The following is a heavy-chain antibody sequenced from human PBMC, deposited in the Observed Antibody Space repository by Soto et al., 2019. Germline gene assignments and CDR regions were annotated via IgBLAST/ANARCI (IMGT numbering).Heavy chain of an antibody. CDR2: ISGSGGST. V-gene: IGHV3-23*01. CDR1: GFTFSSYA. J-gene: IGHJ6*02. D-gene: IGHD2-2*01. Sequence: PGGSLRLSCAASGFTFSSYAMSWVRQAPAKGLEWVSAISGSGGSTYYADSVKGRFTISRDNSKNTLYLQMNSLRAEDTAVYYCAKSSLGCSSTSCFQYYYYYYGMDVWGQGTTVTVSS. CDR3: AKSSLGCSSTSCFQYYYYYYGMDV.